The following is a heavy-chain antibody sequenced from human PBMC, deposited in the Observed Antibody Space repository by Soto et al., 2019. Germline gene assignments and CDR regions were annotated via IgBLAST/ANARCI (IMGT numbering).Heavy chain of an antibody. Sequence: GGSLRLSCAASGFAFSNYAVTWVRQAPGKGLEWVSTISGSGGSTYYADSVKGRFTISRDNSKNTLYLQMNSLRAEDTAVYYGAKDQGSSWYEIDYWGQGTLVTGSS. CDR3: AKDQGSSWYEIDY. V-gene: IGHV3-23*01. J-gene: IGHJ4*02. D-gene: IGHD6-13*01. CDR2: ISGSGGST. CDR1: GFAFSNYA.